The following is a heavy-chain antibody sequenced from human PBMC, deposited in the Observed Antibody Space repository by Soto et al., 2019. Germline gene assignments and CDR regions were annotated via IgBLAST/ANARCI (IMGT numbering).Heavy chain of an antibody. D-gene: IGHD3-22*01. CDR3: AGRNGYYSGIDY. CDR1: GGPFSGYY. CDR2: VNHSGGI. J-gene: IGHJ4*02. V-gene: IGHV4-34*02. Sequence: QVQLQQWGAGLLKPSETLSLTCVVYGGPFSGYYWSWIRQPPGKGLEWFGEVNHSGGIDYNPSLKSRVTISVDTSKNPFSLKLSSVTAADTAVYYCAGRNGYYSGIDYWGQGTLVTVSS.